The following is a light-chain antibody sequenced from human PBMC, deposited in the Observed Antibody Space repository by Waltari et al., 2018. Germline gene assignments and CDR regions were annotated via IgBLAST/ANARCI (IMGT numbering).Light chain of an antibody. CDR1: SSDVGGYNY. J-gene: IGLJ3*02. CDR3: CSYAGGYSWV. V-gene: IGLV2-11*01. CDR2: DVS. Sequence: QSALTQPRSVSGSPGQSVTISCTGTSSDVGGYNYVSWYQQHPVKAPNLLIYDVSKRPSGVPDRFSGSKSGNPASLTISGLQAEDEADYYCCSYAGGYSWVFGGGTKLTVL.